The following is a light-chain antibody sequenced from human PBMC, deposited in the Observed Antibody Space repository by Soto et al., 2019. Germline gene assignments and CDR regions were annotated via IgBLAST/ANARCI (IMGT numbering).Light chain of an antibody. J-gene: IGKJ4*01. Sequence: DFQMTQAPSTLSASLGDGVTITCLAIQSINNLLAWHQQNPGIAPKFLIYDVSTLESGVPSRVSGSGSGTEFTLTISILQPEDFATYYRQQYDSYPLTFGGGSKVDIK. CDR2: DVS. CDR1: QSINNL. CDR3: QQYDSYPLT. V-gene: IGKV1-5*01.